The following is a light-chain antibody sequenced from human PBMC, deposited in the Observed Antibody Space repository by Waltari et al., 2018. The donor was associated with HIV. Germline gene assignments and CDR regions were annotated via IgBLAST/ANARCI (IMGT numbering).Light chain of an antibody. Sequence: DIVLTPSPGTLSLSPGERDTLSCRASQLVSSSYLAWYKQRPGQAPSLLIYGASSRATGIPDRFSGSGSGTDVTLNISRLEPEDFAVYYCQQYGSSPQTFGQGTKVEIK. CDR3: QQYGSSPQT. CDR2: GAS. CDR1: QLVSSSY. J-gene: IGKJ1*01. V-gene: IGKV3-20*01.